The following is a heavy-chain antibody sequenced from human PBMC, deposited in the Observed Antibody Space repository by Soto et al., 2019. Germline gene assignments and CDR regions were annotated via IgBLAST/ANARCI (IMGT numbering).Heavy chain of an antibody. CDR2: IYHSGST. J-gene: IGHJ6*02. V-gene: IGHV4-4*02. CDR3: ARDGIVVVPAAHDGGDYYYGMDV. D-gene: IGHD2-2*01. CDR1: GGSISSSNW. Sequence: SETLSLTCAVSGGSISSSNWWSWVRRPPGKGLEWIGEIYHSGSTNYNPSLKSRVTISVDKSKNQFSLKLSSVTAADTAVYYCARDGIVVVPAAHDGGDYYYGMDVWGQGTTVTSP.